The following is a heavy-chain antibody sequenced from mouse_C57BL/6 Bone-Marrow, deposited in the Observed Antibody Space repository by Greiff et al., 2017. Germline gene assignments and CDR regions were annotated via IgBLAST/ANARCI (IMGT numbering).Heavy chain of an antibody. Sequence: QVQLQQSGAELVRPGTSVKVSCKASGYAFTNYLIEWVKQRPGQGLEWIGVINPGSGGTNYNEKFKGKATLTADKASSTASMQLSSLTSEDSAVYFCARDYDYDGAYWGQGTLVTVSA. CDR1: GYAFTNYL. V-gene: IGHV1-54*01. J-gene: IGHJ3*01. CDR2: INPGSGGT. D-gene: IGHD2-4*01. CDR3: ARDYDYDGAY.